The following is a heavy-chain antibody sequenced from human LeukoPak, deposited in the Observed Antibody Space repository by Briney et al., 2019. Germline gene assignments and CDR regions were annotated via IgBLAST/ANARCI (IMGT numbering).Heavy chain of an antibody. CDR3: AKDPMVRGLSYDY. CDR2: ISGSGDST. Sequence: GGSLRLSCAASGFTFSIYAMTWVRQAPGKGLEWVSAISGSGDSTYYADSVKGRSTISRDNSKNTLYLQMNSLRADDTAVYYCAKDPMVRGLSYDYWGQGTLVTVSS. D-gene: IGHD3-10*01. V-gene: IGHV3-23*01. CDR1: GFTFSIYA. J-gene: IGHJ4*02.